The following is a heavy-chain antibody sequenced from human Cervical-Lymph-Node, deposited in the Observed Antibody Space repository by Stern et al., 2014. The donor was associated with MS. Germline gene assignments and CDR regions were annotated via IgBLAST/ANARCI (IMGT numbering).Heavy chain of an antibody. Sequence: VQLLESGGGVVQPGRSLRLSCAASGFTFSNYGMHWVRQAPGKGLEWVAVIWYDGSFKYYADSVKGRVTISRDNSKNTLYLQMNSLRAEDTAVYYCVTDSSSSVYYYDMDVWGQGTTVTVSS. CDR1: GFTFSNYG. J-gene: IGHJ6*02. D-gene: IGHD6-6*01. CDR3: VTDSSSSVYYYDMDV. CDR2: IWYDGSFK. V-gene: IGHV3-33*01.